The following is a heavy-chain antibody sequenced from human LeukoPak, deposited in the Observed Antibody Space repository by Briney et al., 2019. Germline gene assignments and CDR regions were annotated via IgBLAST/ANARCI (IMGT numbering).Heavy chain of an antibody. J-gene: IGHJ4*02. CDR2: ISSNGGST. Sequence: GGSLRLSCSASGFTFSSYAMHWVRQAPGKGLEYVSAISSNGGSTYYADSVKGRFTISGDNSKNTLYLQMSSLRAEDTAVYYCVKEVASSGWYYFDYWGQGTLVTVSS. CDR1: GFTFSSYA. V-gene: IGHV3-64D*06. CDR3: VKEVASSGWYYFDY. D-gene: IGHD6-19*01.